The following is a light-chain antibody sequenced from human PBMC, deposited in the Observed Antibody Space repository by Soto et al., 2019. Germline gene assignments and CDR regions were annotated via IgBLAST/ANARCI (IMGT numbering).Light chain of an antibody. CDR1: QSISAW. CDR3: QQYNSSPWT. V-gene: IGKV1-5*03. CDR2: QAS. J-gene: IGKJ1*01. Sequence: DIQMTQAHSILSASVGDRVAITCRASQSISAWVAWYQQKPGKAPKLLIYQASLLESGVPSRFSGSGSGTEFPLTISTLQPDDFATYYGQQYNSSPWTFGQGTKVEIK.